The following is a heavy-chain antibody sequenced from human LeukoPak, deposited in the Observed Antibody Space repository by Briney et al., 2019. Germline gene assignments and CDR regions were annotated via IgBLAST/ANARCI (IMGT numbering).Heavy chain of an antibody. CDR3: ARHYVFVSGGSSFDF. J-gene: IGHJ4*02. CDR1: GGSISSYY. Sequence: SETLSLTCTVSGGSISSYYWSWIRQPPGKGLEWIGYIYYGGTTNYNPSLKTRLTISLDTSKNQFSLKLSSVTAADTAVYYCARHYVFVSGGSSFDFWGQGTLVTVSS. D-gene: IGHD3-16*01. CDR2: IYYGGTT. V-gene: IGHV4-59*08.